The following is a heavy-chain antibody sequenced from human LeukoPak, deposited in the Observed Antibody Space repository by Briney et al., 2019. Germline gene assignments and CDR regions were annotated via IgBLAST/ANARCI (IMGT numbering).Heavy chain of an antibody. CDR1: GGSLSTYY. Sequence: SETLSLTCTVSGGSLSTYYWSWIRQTPGQGLEWIGCIYYTGSANYNPSLRSRGTISVDTSKNQFSLKLTSETAADTAVYYCARGSITVVPAFDIWGQGTMVTVSS. CDR2: IYYTGSA. CDR3: ARGSITVVPAFDI. V-gene: IGHV4-59*12. D-gene: IGHD4-23*01. J-gene: IGHJ3*02.